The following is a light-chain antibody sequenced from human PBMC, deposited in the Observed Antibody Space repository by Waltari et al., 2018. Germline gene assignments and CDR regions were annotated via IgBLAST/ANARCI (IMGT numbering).Light chain of an antibody. Sequence: EIVLTQSPGTLSLSPGERATLSCRAIQSVGRTLAWYQQKPGQAPRLLMYGASSRATGTPDRFSGSGSGTDFSLTISRLEPEDFAVYYCQHYVRLPATFGQGTKVEIK. CDR3: QHYVRLPAT. CDR1: QSVGRT. J-gene: IGKJ1*01. V-gene: IGKV3-20*01. CDR2: GAS.